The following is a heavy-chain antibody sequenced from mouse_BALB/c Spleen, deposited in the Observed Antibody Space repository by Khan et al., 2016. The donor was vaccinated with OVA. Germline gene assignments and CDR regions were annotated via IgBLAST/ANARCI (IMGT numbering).Heavy chain of an antibody. D-gene: IGHD2-13*01. J-gene: IGHJ3*01. V-gene: IGHV1S132*01. CDR3: ARGDYNNTCVFGY. CDR1: GYIFTSYW. Sequence: QVQLKQSGAELVRPGASVKLSCETSGYIFTSYWIHWIKQRSGQGLEWIARLYPGTGSIHCSQNFKGKVPLTADQSSSTAYMQLSSRKSEDSAVYCCARGDYNNTCVFGYWGQGTLVTVSA. CDR2: LYPGTGSI.